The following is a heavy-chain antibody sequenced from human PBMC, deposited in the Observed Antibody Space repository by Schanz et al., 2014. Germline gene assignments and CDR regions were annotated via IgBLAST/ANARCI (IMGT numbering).Heavy chain of an antibody. V-gene: IGHV4-59*01. CDR2: ITYSGGT. J-gene: IGHJ6*03. CDR3: ARDHSPSLERGSHYYMDV. CDR1: GGSISSYY. D-gene: IGHD5-12*01. Sequence: QVQLQESGPGLVRPSETLSLTCTVSGGSISSYYWRWIRQSPGKGPEWIGYITYSGGTNHNASPKSRVTISVDTPKNQFSLKVASVTAADTAIYDCARDHSPSLERGSHYYMDVWGKGTTVTVSS.